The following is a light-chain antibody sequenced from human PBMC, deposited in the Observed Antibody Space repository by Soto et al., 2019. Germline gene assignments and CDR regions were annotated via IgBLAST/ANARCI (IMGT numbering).Light chain of an antibody. J-gene: IGKJ5*01. CDR3: QQSNNWPPFT. CDR2: GAS. CDR1: QSVSNN. Sequence: ELVMTQSPVTLSVSPGERATLSCRASQSVSNNLAWYQQKPGQAPSLLIYGASTRATGIPARFSGSGSGTEFTLTISSLQSEDFAVYYCQQSNNWPPFTFGQGTRLEIK. V-gene: IGKV3-15*01.